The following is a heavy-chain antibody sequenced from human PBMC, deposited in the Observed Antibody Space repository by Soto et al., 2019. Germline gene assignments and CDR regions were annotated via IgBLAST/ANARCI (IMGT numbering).Heavy chain of an antibody. CDR2: IYYSGST. Sequence: SETLSLTCTVSGGSISSYYWSWIRQPPGKGLEWIGYIYYSGSTNYNPSLKSRVTISVDTSKNQFSLKLSSVTAADTAVYYCARDPGCTNGVCHFDYWGQGTLVTVSS. CDR1: GGSISSYY. V-gene: IGHV4-59*01. D-gene: IGHD2-8*01. CDR3: ARDPGCTNGVCHFDY. J-gene: IGHJ4*02.